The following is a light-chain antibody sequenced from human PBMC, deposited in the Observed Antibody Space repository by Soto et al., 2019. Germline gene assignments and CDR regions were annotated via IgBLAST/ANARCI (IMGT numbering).Light chain of an antibody. CDR2: SNN. V-gene: IGLV1-44*01. Sequence: QSVLTQPPSASGTPGQWVTISCSGRSSNIGSNTVNWYQQLPGTAPKLLIYSNNQRPSGVPDRFSGSKSGTSASLAISGLQSEDEADYYCAAWDDSLNGYVFSTGTKVTVL. CDR1: SSNIGSNT. J-gene: IGLJ1*01. CDR3: AAWDDSLNGYV.